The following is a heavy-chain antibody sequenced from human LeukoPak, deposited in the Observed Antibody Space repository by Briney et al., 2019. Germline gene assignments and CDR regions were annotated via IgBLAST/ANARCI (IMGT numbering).Heavy chain of an antibody. V-gene: IGHV3-15*01. Sequence: GGSLRLSCAASGFTFSNAWMTWVRQAPGKGLEWVGRIKSKTDGGTTEDAAPVKGRFTISRDDSNNTLYLQTNSLQTEDTAVYYCATGTRMDVWGKGTTVTVSS. CDR2: IKSKTDGGTT. CDR3: ATGTRMDV. D-gene: IGHD1-1*01. CDR1: GFTFSNAW. J-gene: IGHJ6*04.